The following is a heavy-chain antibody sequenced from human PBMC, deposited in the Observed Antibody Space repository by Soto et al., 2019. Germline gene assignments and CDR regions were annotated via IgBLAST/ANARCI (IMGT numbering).Heavy chain of an antibody. CDR3: AKVERVGSGSRFYLDS. J-gene: IGHJ4*02. CDR1: GFTFSSYA. V-gene: IGHV3-23*04. CDR2: ISGSGGST. D-gene: IGHD6-19*01. Sequence: VQLVESGGGLVQPGGSLRLSCAASGFTFSSYAMSWVRQAPGKGLEWVSAISGSGGSTYSADSVKGRFTISRDSSKSTLYLQMNSLRAEDTAVYYCAKVERVGSGSRFYLDSWGQGTVVTVSS.